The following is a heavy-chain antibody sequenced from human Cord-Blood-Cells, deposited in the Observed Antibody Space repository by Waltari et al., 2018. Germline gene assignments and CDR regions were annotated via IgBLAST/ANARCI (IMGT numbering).Heavy chain of an antibody. V-gene: IGHV1-2*02. D-gene: IGHD2-21*01. CDR2: INPTIGGP. Sequence: QVQLVQSGAEVKKPGASVKVSCKASGYTFTGYYMHWVRQAPGQGLEWRGWINPTIGGPNYARKFQGRVTMTRDTSISTAYMELSRLRSDDTAVYYCVWQGFDYWGQGTLVTVSS. CDR1: GYTFTGYY. CDR3: VWQGFDY. J-gene: IGHJ4*02.